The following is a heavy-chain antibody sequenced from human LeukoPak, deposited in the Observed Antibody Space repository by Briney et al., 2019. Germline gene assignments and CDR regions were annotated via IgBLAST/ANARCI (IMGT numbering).Heavy chain of an antibody. CDR2: LSSGAGDNK. V-gene: IGHV3-48*03. Sequence: PGGSLRLSCAASGFTFSSYEMNWVSQAPGRGLEWVSYLSSGAGDNKYYADSAQGRFTISRDNAKNSLYLQMNSLRAEDTAVYHCARVGTVSWGPIGLDVWGQGTTVTLAS. CDR1: GFTFSSYE. D-gene: IGHD2-8*02. CDR3: ARVGTVSWGPIGLDV. J-gene: IGHJ6*02.